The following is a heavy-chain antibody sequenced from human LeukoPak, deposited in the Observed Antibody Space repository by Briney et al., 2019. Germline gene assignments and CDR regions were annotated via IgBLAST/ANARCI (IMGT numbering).Heavy chain of an antibody. CDR2: INPNSGGT. J-gene: IGHJ5*02. D-gene: IGHD3-16*02. CDR1: GYTFTGYY. CDR3: ARDSVITFGGVIVTNWFDP. V-gene: IGHV1-2*02. Sequence: ASVKVSCKASGYTFTGYYMHWVRQAPGQGLEWRGWINPNSGGTNYAQKFQGRVTMTRDTSISTAYMELSRLRSDDTAVYYCARDSVITFGGVIVTNWFDPWGQGTLVTVSS.